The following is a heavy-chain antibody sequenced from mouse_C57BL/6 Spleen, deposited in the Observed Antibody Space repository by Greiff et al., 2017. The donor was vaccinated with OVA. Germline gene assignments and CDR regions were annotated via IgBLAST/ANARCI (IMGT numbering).Heavy chain of an antibody. CDR3: ARKGITTVVEGDY. Sequence: VQLQQPGAELVRPGTSVKLSCKASGYTFTSYWMHWVKQRPGQGLEWIGVIDPSDSYTNYNQKFKGKATLTVDTSSSTAYMQLSSLTSEDSAVYYCARKGITTVVEGDYWGQGTTLTVSS. D-gene: IGHD1-1*01. CDR2: IDPSDSYT. V-gene: IGHV1-59*01. J-gene: IGHJ2*01. CDR1: GYTFTSYW.